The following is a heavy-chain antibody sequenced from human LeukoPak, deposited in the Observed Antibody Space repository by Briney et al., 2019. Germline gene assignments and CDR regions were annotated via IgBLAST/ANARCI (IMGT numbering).Heavy chain of an antibody. D-gene: IGHD3-22*01. V-gene: IGHV3-48*03. J-gene: IGHJ4*02. CDR3: ARGFRPEYYYDSSGAFDY. CDR1: GFTFSSYE. CDR2: ISCSSSTI. Sequence: GGSLRLSCAASGFTFSSYEMNWVRQAPGKGLEWVSYISCSSSTIYYADSVKGRFTISRDNAKNSLYLQMNSLRAEDMAVYYCARGFRPEYYYDSSGAFDYWGQGTLVTVSS.